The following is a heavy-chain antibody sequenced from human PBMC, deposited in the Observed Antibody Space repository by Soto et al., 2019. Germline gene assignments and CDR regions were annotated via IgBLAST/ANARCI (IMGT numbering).Heavy chain of an antibody. Sequence: PGGSLRLSCAAPGFTFSSYSMNWVRQTPGKGLEWISCIGSSGSHIYYADSVKGRLSISRDNANNFLYLQMNSLRAEDTALYYCATMGMSATALDTFDIWGQGTMVTVSS. CDR1: GFTFSSYS. D-gene: IGHD1-1*01. J-gene: IGHJ3*02. CDR2: IGSSGSHI. CDR3: ATMGMSATALDTFDI. V-gene: IGHV3-21*01.